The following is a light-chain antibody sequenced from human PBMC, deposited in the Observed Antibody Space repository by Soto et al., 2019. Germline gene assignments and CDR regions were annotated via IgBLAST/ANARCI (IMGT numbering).Light chain of an antibody. Sequence: DIQMTQSPSSLSASVGDRVTITCRASQSISNYLSWYQQKPGKAPKLLIYDSSTLRSGVPSRFSGSGSGTDFTLTISSLQPEDFATYYCQQSYNAPRTFGQRTKLEIE. CDR2: DSS. J-gene: IGKJ2*01. CDR1: QSISNY. V-gene: IGKV1-39*01. CDR3: QQSYNAPRT.